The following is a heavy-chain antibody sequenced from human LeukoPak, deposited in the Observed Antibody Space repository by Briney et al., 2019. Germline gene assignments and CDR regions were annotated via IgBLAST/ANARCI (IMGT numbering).Heavy chain of an antibody. CDR1: GFTFSNYA. CDR3: ARGGSQPITMHVFDY. D-gene: IGHD3-10*01. J-gene: IGHJ4*02. V-gene: IGHV3-23*01. CDR2: ISGSGGIT. Sequence: GGSLRLSCAASGFTFSNYALSWVRQAPRQELEWVSIISGSGGITYYADSVVKGRFTISRDSSKNTMYMQMNSLRAEDTAVYYCARGGSQPITMHVFDYWGQGTLVTVSS.